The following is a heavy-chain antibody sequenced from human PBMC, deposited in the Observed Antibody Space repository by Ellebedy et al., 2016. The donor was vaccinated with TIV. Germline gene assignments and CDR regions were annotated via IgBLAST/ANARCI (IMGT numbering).Heavy chain of an antibody. D-gene: IGHD5-18*01. CDR3: ARIQSDTGMVGGN. Sequence: SGPTLVKPTETLTLTSTVPGFSLSNARMGVSWIRQPPGKALEWLAHIFSNDEKSYSTSLKSRLTNSKDTSKSQVGLTMTNMDPVYTTTYYCARIQSDTGMVGGNWGQGTLVTVSS. CDR2: IFSNDEK. V-gene: IGHV2-26*01. CDR1: GFSLSNARMG. J-gene: IGHJ4*02.